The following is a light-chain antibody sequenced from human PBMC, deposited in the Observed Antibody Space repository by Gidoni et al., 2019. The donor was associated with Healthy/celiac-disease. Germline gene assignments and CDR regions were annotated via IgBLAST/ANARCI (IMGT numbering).Light chain of an antibody. CDR2: KIA. CDR3: MQATQFPHS. Sequence: DIVLIQNPPSSPVTLGQAASLSCRSSPCLVHSVGNTYLSWLQQRPRQPPRLLHYKIANRCSGVPNRISGSGAGTDFTLKISRVEAEDVGVYYCMQATQFPHSFGQGTKLEIK. CDR1: PCLVHSVGNTY. J-gene: IGKJ2*03. V-gene: IGKV2-24*01.